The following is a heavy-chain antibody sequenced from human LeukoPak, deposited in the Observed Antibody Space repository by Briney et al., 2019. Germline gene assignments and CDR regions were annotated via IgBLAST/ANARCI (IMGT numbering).Heavy chain of an antibody. CDR3: ARVSITFGGVIVAYYFDY. Sequence: SETLSLTCTVSGGSISSGAYYWNWIRQPPGKGLEWIGYIYYSGSTNYNPSLKSRVTISVDTSKNQFSLKLSSVTAADTAVYYCARVSITFGGVIVAYYFDYWGQGTLVTVSS. J-gene: IGHJ4*02. CDR1: GGSISSGAYY. CDR2: IYYSGST. V-gene: IGHV4-61*08. D-gene: IGHD3-16*02.